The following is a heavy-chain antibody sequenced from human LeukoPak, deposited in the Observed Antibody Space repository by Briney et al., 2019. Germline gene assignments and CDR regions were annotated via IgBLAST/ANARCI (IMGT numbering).Heavy chain of an antibody. Sequence: GASVKVSCKASGYTFTSYDINWVRQATGQGLEWMGGIIPVFGTANYVQKFQGRVTITADESTSTAYMELSSLRSEDTAVYYCARTYIADSGGYSAFDYWGQGTLVTVSS. D-gene: IGHD1-26*01. CDR2: IIPVFGTA. CDR1: GYTFTSYD. V-gene: IGHV1-69*13. CDR3: ARTYIADSGGYSAFDY. J-gene: IGHJ4*02.